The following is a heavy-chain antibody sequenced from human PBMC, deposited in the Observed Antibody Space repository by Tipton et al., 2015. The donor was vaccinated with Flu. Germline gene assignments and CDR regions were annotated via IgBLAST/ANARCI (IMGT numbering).Heavy chain of an antibody. D-gene: IGHD2-2*02. CDR3: ARNLYTGYGQVGYGVDV. CDR1: GYTFTSHY. J-gene: IGHJ6*02. Sequence: QLVQSGAEVKKPGASVKVSCKASGYTFTSHYMHWVRQASGQGLEWMGIINPSGGSTSYAQKFQGRVTMTRDTSTSTVYMELSSLRSEDTAVYYCARNLYTGYGQVGYGVDVWGQGTMVTVSS. CDR2: INPSGGST. V-gene: IGHV1-46*01.